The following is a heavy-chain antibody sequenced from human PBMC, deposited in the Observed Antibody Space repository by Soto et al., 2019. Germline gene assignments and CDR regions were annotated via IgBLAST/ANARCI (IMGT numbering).Heavy chain of an antibody. CDR3: ARDYYGSGSSFDH. D-gene: IGHD3-10*01. J-gene: IGHJ4*02. CDR2: IYYSGST. CDR1: GGSISSGGYY. V-gene: IGHV4-31*03. Sequence: QVQLQESGPGLVKPSQTLSLTCTVSGGSISSGGYYWSWIRQHPGKGLEWIGYIYYSGSTYYNPSLTGRVTLSVDTSKNQFSLKLSSVTAADTAVYYCARDYYGSGSSFDHWGQGTLVTVSS.